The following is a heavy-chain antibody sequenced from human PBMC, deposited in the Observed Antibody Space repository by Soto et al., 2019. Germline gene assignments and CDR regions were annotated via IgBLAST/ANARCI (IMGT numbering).Heavy chain of an antibody. D-gene: IGHD3-22*01. CDR2: ISYDESTT. CDR1: GFSFSRYG. Sequence: LRLSCAASGFSFSRYGIHWVRQAPGKGLEWVAVISYDESTTFYADSVKGRFTISRDNSKNTLFLQMNSLRPEDTAVYYCSKAMIGSYDSDAFDVWGQGTMVTVS. V-gene: IGHV3-30*18. J-gene: IGHJ3*01. CDR3: SKAMIGSYDSDAFDV.